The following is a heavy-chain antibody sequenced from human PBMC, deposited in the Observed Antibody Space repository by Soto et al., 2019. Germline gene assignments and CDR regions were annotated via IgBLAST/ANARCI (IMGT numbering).Heavy chain of an antibody. CDR1: GYTFTSYD. Sequence: ASVKVSCKASGYTFTSYDINWVRQATGQGFEYLGWMNPNSGNTGYVKKFQGRVTMTRDTSKNQFYLDLNSVTAADTAMYYCARNGDCTRPGCIVGWFDPWGPGTLVTVSS. CDR2: MNPNSGNT. V-gene: IGHV1-8*01. CDR3: ARNGDCTRPGCIVGWFDP. J-gene: IGHJ5*02. D-gene: IGHD2-8*01.